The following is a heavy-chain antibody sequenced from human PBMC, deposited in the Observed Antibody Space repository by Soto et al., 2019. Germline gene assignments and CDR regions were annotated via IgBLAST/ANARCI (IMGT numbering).Heavy chain of an antibody. Sequence: GGSMRLSCAASGFTFSSYGMHWVRQAPGKGLEWVAVISYDGSNKYYADSVKGRFTISRDNSKNTLYLQMNSLRAEDTAVYYCAKRRGYYFDYWGHGTLVTDSS. CDR2: ISYDGSNK. CDR1: GFTFSSYG. J-gene: IGHJ4*01. V-gene: IGHV3-30*18. D-gene: IGHD5-12*01. CDR3: AKRRGYYFDY.